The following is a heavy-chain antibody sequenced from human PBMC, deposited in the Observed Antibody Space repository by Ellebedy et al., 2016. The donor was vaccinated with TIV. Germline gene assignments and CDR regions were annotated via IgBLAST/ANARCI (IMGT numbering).Heavy chain of an antibody. V-gene: IGHV1-18*01. CDR3: ARAAVESRSDY. J-gene: IGHJ4*02. Sequence: AASVKVSCNASAYTFTSYGISWVRQAPVQGLERMGCISAYNGNTNYAQKLQGRVTMTTDTSTSTAYIELRSLRSDDTAVYYCARAAVESRSDYWGQGTLVTVSS. D-gene: IGHD3-3*01. CDR1: AYTFTSYG. CDR2: ISAYNGNT.